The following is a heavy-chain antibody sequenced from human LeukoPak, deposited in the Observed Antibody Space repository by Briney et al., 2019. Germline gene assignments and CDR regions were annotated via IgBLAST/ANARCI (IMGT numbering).Heavy chain of an antibody. D-gene: IGHD6-6*01. CDR2: IYSGGST. CDR3: ARLGVRYSTSSWWFDP. Sequence: GGSLRLSCAASGFTVSSNYMSWVRQAPGKGLEWVSVIYSGGSTYYADSVKGRFTISRDNSKNTLYLQMNSLRAEDTAVYYCARLGVRYSTSSWWFDPWGQGTLVTVSS. CDR1: GFTVSSNY. J-gene: IGHJ5*02. V-gene: IGHV3-53*01.